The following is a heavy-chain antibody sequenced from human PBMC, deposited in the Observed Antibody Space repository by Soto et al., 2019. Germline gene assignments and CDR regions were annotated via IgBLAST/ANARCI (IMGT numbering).Heavy chain of an antibody. CDR2: IYYSGST. D-gene: IGHD6-6*01. CDR3: ARRFIAAHYYYYYMDV. J-gene: IGHJ6*03. Sequence: QLQLQESGPGLVKPSETLSLTCTVSGGSISSSSYYWGWIRQPPGKGLEWIGSIYYSGSTYYNPSLKSRVTISVDTSKTQFSLKLSSVTATDTAVYYCARRFIAAHYYYYYMDVWGKGTTVTVSS. CDR1: GGSISSSSYY. V-gene: IGHV4-39*01.